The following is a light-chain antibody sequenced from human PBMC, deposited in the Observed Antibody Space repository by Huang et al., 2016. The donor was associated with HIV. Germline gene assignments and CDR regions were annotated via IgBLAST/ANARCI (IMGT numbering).Light chain of an antibody. V-gene: IGKV1-39*01. Sequence: IQMTQSPSSLSASVGDRVTITCRAGQSIDGYLNWYQQKSGKAPKLLSSSASTLHTGVPPRFSGSGSGTDYTLIINNVQPDDFATYFCQQSYRTLITFGQGSRL. J-gene: IGKJ5*01. CDR2: SAS. CDR1: QSIDGY. CDR3: QQSYRTLIT.